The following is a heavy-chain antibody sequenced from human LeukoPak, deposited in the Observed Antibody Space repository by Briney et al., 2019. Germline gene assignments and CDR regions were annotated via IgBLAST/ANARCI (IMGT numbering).Heavy chain of an antibody. J-gene: IGHJ4*02. D-gene: IGHD3-22*01. CDR2: ISSGSSYI. V-gene: IGHV3-21*01. Sequence: PGGSLRLSCAASGYNFSSFSINSVRHAHGYGLEWVSFISSGSSYIYYGDSVKGRFTISRDNAKKSLYLQMNSLRAEDTAVYFCARSFYDSSGYPNFDYWGQGTLVTVSS. CDR3: ARSFYDSSGYPNFDY. CDR1: GYNFSSFS.